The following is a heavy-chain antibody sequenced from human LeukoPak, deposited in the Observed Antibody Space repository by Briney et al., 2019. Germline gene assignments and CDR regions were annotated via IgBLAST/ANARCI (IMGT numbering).Heavy chain of an antibody. J-gene: IGHJ6*02. V-gene: IGHV6-1*01. CDR1: GDSVSSNSAA. Sequence: SQTLSLTCAISGDSVSSNSAAWNWIRQSPSRGLEWLGRTYYRSKWYNDYAVSVKSRITINPDTSKNQFSLQLNSVTPEDTAAYYCAREFYDYVWGSYRYHMDVWGQGTTVTVSS. CDR2: TYYRSKWYN. D-gene: IGHD3-16*02. CDR3: AREFYDYVWGSYRYHMDV.